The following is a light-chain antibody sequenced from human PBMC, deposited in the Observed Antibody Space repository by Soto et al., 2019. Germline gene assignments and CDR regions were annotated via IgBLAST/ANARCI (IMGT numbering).Light chain of an antibody. CDR1: QSISRW. CDR2: EAS. Sequence: DIQMTQSPSTLSASVGDTVTITCRASQSISRWLAWYQQKPGTAPKLLIHEASTLLSGVPSRFSGRRSGTEFTLTVISLQPDDFASYYCQQYNDSFRYTFGQGTQLEIK. V-gene: IGKV1-5*03. J-gene: IGKJ2*01. CDR3: QQYNDSFRYT.